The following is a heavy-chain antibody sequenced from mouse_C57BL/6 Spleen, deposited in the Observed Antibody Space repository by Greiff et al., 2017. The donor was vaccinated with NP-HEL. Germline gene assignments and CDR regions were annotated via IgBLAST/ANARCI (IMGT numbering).Heavy chain of an antibody. CDR3: ARESPNYYGSSLDY. D-gene: IGHD1-1*01. CDR1: GYSFTGYY. CDR2: INPSTGGT. J-gene: IGHJ2*01. Sequence: EVKLQQSGPELVKPGASVKISCKASGYSFTGYYMNWVKQSPEKSLEWIGEINPSTGGTTYNQKFKAKATLTVDKSSSTAYMQLKSLTSEDSAVYYCARESPNYYGSSLDYWGQGTTLTVSS. V-gene: IGHV1-42*01.